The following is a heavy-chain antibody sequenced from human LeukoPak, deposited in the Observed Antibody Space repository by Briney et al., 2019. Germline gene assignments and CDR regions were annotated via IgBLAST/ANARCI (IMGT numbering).Heavy chain of an antibody. D-gene: IGHD2-2*01. V-gene: IGHV3-9*01. CDR3: AKAKNRGIVVVPAALDY. J-gene: IGHJ4*02. Sequence: IYYADSVKGRFTISRDNAKNSLYLQMNSLRAEDTALYYCAKAKNRGIVVVPAALDYWGQGTLVTVSS. CDR2: I.